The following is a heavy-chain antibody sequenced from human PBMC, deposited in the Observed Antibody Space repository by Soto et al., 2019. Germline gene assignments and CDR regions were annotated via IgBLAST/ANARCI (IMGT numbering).Heavy chain of an antibody. CDR1: GFSLSSTRMA. V-gene: IGHV2-5*02. Sequence: QITLKESGPTLVKPTQTLTLTCTFSGFSLSSTRMAVGWIRQPPGKALEWLALIYWDDGKRYSPFLKSRLTITKDTSKTHVVLTMSNMDPVDTARYYCAHIVVAGVGYYFDYWGQGTLVTVSS. J-gene: IGHJ4*02. CDR3: AHIVVAGVGYYFDY. D-gene: IGHD6-19*01. CDR2: IYWDDGK.